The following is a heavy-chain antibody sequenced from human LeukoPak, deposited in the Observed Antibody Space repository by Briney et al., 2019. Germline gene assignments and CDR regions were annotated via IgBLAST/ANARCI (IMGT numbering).Heavy chain of an antibody. CDR1: GFTFSSYG. CDR2: ISGSSSYI. V-gene: IGHV3-21*01. J-gene: IGHJ3*02. D-gene: IGHD3-10*01. Sequence: GGSLRLSCAASGFTFSSYGMHWVRQAPGKGLEWVSSISGSSSYIYYADSVKGRFTISRDNAKNSLYLQMNSLRAEDTAVYYCASTQNRGVIIRDAFDIWGQGTMVTVSS. CDR3: ASTQNRGVIIRDAFDI.